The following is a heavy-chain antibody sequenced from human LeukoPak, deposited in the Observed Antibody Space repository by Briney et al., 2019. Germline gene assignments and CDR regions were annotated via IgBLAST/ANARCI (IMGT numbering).Heavy chain of an antibody. V-gene: IGHV3-7*05. CDR3: ARGLQSAVAGTRWFDP. CDR1: GFTFSSYW. CDR2: IKQDGSEK. Sequence: GGSLTLSCAASGFTFSSYWMSWLRQAPGKGLEWVANIKQDGSEKYYVDSVKGRFTISRDNAKNSLYLQMNSLSAEDRAVYYCARGLQSAVAGTRWFDPWGQGTLVTVSS. D-gene: IGHD6-19*01. J-gene: IGHJ5*02.